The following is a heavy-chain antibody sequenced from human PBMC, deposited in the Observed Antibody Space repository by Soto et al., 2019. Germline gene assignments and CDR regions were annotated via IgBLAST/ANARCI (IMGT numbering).Heavy chain of an antibody. V-gene: IGHV5-51*01. Sequence: GESLKISCKGSGYSFTSYWIGWVRQMPGKGLERMGIVYPGDSDTRYSPSFQGQVTISADKSITTTYLQWSSLKASDTAIYYCARLFDTSGWYDYWGQGTLVTVSS. CDR3: ARLFDTSGWYDY. CDR2: VYPGDSDT. D-gene: IGHD6-19*01. CDR1: GYSFTSYW. J-gene: IGHJ4*02.